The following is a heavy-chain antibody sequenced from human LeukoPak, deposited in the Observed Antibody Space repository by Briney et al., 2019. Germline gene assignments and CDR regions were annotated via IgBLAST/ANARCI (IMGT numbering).Heavy chain of an antibody. V-gene: IGHV1-69*04. CDR3: ARGYDFWSGYSNFDY. Sequence: GASVKVSCKASGDTFSSYAISWVRQAPGQGLEWMGRIIPILGIANYAQKLQGRVTMTTDTSTSTAYMELRSLRSDDTAVYYCARGYDFWSGYSNFDYWGQGTLATVSS. J-gene: IGHJ4*02. CDR2: IIPILGIA. D-gene: IGHD3-3*01. CDR1: GDTFSSYA.